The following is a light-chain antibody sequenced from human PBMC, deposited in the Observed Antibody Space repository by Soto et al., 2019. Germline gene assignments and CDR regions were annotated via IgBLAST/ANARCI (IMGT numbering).Light chain of an antibody. V-gene: IGKV1-5*01. CDR3: QHYNSYSPA. Sequence: IPMTQSPSTLSASVGDRVTITCRASQSISNYLAWYQQKPGKAPKLLIYDASSLESGVPSRFSGSGSGTEFTLTISSLQPDDFATYYCQHYNSYSPAFGQGTKVDIK. J-gene: IGKJ1*01. CDR1: QSISNY. CDR2: DAS.